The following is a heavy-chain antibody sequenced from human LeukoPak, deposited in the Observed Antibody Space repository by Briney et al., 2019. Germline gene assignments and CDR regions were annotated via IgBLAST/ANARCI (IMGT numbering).Heavy chain of an antibody. CDR2: INEDGSER. Sequence: GGSLRLSCAASGFSFSTNWMTWVRQAPGKGLEWVANINEDGSERFYVDSVKGRFTISRDNSKSTLYLQMNSLTAEDTAVYYCARGGYSGTYYFDHWGQGTLVTVSS. V-gene: IGHV3-7*02. CDR1: GFSFSTNW. CDR3: ARGGYSGTYYFDH. J-gene: IGHJ4*02. D-gene: IGHD1-26*01.